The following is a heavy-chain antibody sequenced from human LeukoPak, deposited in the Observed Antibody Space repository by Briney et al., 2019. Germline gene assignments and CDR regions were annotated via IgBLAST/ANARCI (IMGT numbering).Heavy chain of an antibody. D-gene: IGHD1-26*01. CDR2: ISSSSSYI. CDR3: ARETRSYSRSYYNDY. CDR1: GFTFSSYS. Sequence: GGSLRLSCAASGFTFSSYSMNWVRQAPGKGLEWVSCISSSSSYIYYADSVKGRFTISRDNAKNSLYLQMNSLRAEDTAVYYCARETRSYSRSYYNDYWGQGTLVTVSS. J-gene: IGHJ4*02. V-gene: IGHV3-21*01.